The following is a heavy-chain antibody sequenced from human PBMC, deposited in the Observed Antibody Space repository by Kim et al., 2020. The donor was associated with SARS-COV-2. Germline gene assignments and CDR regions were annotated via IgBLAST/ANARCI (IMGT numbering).Heavy chain of an antibody. D-gene: IGHD3-10*01. CDR1: GFTFSSYA. Sequence: GGSLRLSCAASGFTFSSYAMHWVRQAPGKGLEWVAVISYDGSNKYYADSVKGRFTISRDNSKNTLYLQMNSLRAEDTAVYYCARSPWFGEDDAFDIWGQGTMVTVSS. CDR2: ISYDGSNK. V-gene: IGHV3-30*04. J-gene: IGHJ3*02. CDR3: ARSPWFGEDDAFDI.